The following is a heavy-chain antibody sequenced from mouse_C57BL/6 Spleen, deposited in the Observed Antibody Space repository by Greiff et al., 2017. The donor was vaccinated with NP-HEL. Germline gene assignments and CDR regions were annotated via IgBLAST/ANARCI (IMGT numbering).Heavy chain of an antibody. J-gene: IGHJ4*01. CDR1: GYSIPSGYY. Sequence: EVQLQESGPGLVKPSQSLSLTCSVTGYSIPSGYYWNWIRQFPGNKLEWMGYISYDGSNKYNPSLKNRISITRDTSKNQFFLKLNSVTTEDTATYYCARGSSGYNAMDYWGQGTSVTVSS. V-gene: IGHV3-6*01. CDR2: ISYDGSN. D-gene: IGHD3-2*02. CDR3: ARGSSGYNAMDY.